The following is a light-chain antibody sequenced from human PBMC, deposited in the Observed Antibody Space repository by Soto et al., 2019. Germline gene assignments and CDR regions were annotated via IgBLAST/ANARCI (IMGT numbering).Light chain of an antibody. CDR1: QYITNY. V-gene: IGKV1-39*01. Sequence: DSQLTQSPSSLSASVGDRVTITCRASQYITNYLNWYQQKPGEAPKLLIYSASTLQNGVASRFNGSGSGTDFTLTIDSLQPEDFATYYCQQSYNVPLTFGGGTKVEIK. CDR2: SAS. CDR3: QQSYNVPLT. J-gene: IGKJ4*01.